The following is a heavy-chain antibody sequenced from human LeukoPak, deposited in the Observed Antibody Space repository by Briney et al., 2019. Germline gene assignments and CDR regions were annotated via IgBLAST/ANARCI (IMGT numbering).Heavy chain of an antibody. V-gene: IGHV4-59*01. Sequence: PSETLSLTCTVSGGSISSYYWSWIRQPPGKGLEWIGYIYYSGSTNYKPSLKSRVTISVDTSKNQFSLKLSSVTAADTAVYYCARNTPYYYMDVWGKGTTVTISS. CDR3: ARNTPYYYMDV. J-gene: IGHJ6*03. CDR2: IYYSGST. CDR1: GGSISSYY.